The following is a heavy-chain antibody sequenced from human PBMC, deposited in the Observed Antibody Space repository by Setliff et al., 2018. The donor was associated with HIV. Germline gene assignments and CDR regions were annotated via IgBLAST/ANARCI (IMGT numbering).Heavy chain of an antibody. D-gene: IGHD2-8*01. CDR3: AGGSMYAY. CDR1: GGSIWNYY. CDR2: IYYSGST. V-gene: IGHV4-39*01. J-gene: IGHJ4*02. Sequence: KPSVTLSLTCTVSGGSIWNYYWSWIRQPPGKGLEWIGTIYYSGSTYYNPSLKSRVTISTDTSKNQFSLKVRSVTAADTAVYYCAGGSMYAYWGQGTLVTVSS.